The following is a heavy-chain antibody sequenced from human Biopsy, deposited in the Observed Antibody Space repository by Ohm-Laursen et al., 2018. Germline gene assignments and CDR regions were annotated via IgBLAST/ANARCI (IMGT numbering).Heavy chain of an antibody. Sequence: SVKVSCKASGYTLNELSMHWVRQVPGKGLEWMGGFAPENGKTVYAQNFQARVTLTEDTSTDTAYMELRSLRSEDTAVYYCAADINVWNVNYWGQGTQVTVSS. V-gene: IGHV1-24*01. CDR3: AADINVWNVNY. D-gene: IGHD1-1*01. CDR1: GYTLNELS. CDR2: FAPENGKT. J-gene: IGHJ4*02.